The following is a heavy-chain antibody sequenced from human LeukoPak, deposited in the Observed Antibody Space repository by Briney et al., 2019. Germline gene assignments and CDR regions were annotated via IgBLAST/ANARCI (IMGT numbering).Heavy chain of an antibody. D-gene: IGHD3-22*01. CDR2: IIPILGIA. J-gene: IGHJ3*02. V-gene: IGHV1-69*04. CDR3: AEGEYYDSSVPGAFDI. Sequence: SVKVSCKASGGTFSSYAISWVRQAPGQGLEWMGRIIPILGIANYAQRFQGRVTITADKSTSTAYMELSSLRSEDTAVYYCAEGEYYDSSVPGAFDIWGQGTMVTVSS. CDR1: GGTFSSYA.